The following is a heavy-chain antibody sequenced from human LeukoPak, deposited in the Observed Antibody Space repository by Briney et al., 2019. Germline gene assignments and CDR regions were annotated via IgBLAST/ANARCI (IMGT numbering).Heavy chain of an antibody. Sequence: GGSLRLSCAASGFTFSSYGMHWVRQAPGKGREWVAVIPYDGSNKYYADSVKGRFTISRDNSKNTLYLQMNSLRAEDTAVYYCAKDIGNWDFDYWGQGTLVTVSS. CDR1: GFTFSSYG. V-gene: IGHV3-30*18. CDR2: IPYDGSNK. J-gene: IGHJ4*02. CDR3: AKDIGNWDFDY. D-gene: IGHD7-27*01.